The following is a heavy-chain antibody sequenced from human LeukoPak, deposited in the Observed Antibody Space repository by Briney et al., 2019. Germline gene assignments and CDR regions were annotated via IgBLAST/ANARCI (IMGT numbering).Heavy chain of an antibody. Sequence: GGSLRLSCAASGFTFGGYAMHWVRQAPGKGLEYVSAISENGGSTYYANSVNDRFTISRDNSKNTLYLQMGSLRSEDMAVYYCARAVKYRSGPLTDLLPYYFDYWGQGTLVTVSS. CDR2: ISENGGST. D-gene: IGHD6-19*01. V-gene: IGHV3-64*01. CDR1: GFTFGGYA. CDR3: ARAVKYRSGPLTDLLPYYFDY. J-gene: IGHJ4*02.